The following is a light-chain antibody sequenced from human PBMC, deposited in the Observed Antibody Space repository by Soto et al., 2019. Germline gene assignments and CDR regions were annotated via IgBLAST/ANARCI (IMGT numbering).Light chain of an antibody. CDR3: QQYHGSPPWT. CDR2: GAS. Sequence: IVMTHSPATLSVSPGERATLSCRASQSISNDLAWYQQKPGQAPRLIIYGASTRATGIPARFSGSGSGTDFTLTISSLQSEDFAVYYCQQYHGSPPWTFGQGTRVDIK. J-gene: IGKJ1*01. V-gene: IGKV3-15*01. CDR1: QSISND.